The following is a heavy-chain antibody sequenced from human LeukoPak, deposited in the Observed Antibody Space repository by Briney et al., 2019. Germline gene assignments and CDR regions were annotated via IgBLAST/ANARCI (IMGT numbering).Heavy chain of an antibody. CDR2: MSHNRGT. CDR3: ASYYASGVSAYNYYGMDV. V-gene: IGHV4-38-2*01. Sequence: PSETLSLTCAVSGYSISSGYYWGWIRQPPGKGLEWIGSMSHNRGTYYNPSLKSRVTISMDTSKNQFSLRLSSVTAADTAVYYCASYYASGVSAYNYYGMDVWGKGITVTVSS. J-gene: IGHJ6*04. D-gene: IGHD3-10*01. CDR1: GYSISSGYY.